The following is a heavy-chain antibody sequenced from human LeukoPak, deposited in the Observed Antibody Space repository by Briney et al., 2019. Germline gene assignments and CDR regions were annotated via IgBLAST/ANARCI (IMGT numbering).Heavy chain of an antibody. CDR2: ITTRGTTT. D-gene: IGHD1-26*01. CDR3: ARLGGNLSR. CDR1: GFNFSTSD. Sequence: GGFLRLSCVASGFNFSTSDMNWVRQAPGKGMDLVAYITTRGTTTYYADSVKGRFTLSRDNAKNSLYLQMNTLRAEDTAVYYCARLGGNLSRWGQGTLVTVSS. V-gene: IGHV3-48*03. J-gene: IGHJ4*02.